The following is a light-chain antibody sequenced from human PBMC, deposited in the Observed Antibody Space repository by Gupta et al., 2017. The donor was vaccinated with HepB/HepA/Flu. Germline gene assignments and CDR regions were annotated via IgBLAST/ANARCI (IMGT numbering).Light chain of an antibody. CDR1: QSLLHNNGYNY. V-gene: IGKV2-28*01. CDR2: LGS. J-gene: IGKJ2*01. CDR3: MQALQTPYT. Sequence: DIVMTQSPLSLPVTPGEPASISCRFSQSLLHNNGYNYLDWYLQKPGQSPQLLIYLGSNRASGVPDRFSGSGSGTDFTLKISRVEAEDVGVYYCMQALQTPYTFGQGTKLDIK.